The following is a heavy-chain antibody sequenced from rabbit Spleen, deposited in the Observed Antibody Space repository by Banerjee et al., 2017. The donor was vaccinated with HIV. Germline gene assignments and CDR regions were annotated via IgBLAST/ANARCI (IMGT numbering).Heavy chain of an antibody. CDR3: ARLSSGAFNL. Sequence: YYASWVNGRFTASSNPNQNTVSLQLNSLTAADTATYFCARLSSGAFNLLGPGTLVTVS. V-gene: IGHV1S64*01. D-gene: IGHD1-1*01. J-gene: IGHJ4*01.